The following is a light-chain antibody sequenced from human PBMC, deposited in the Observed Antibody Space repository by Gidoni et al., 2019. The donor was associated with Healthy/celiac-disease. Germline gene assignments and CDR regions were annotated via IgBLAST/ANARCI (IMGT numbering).Light chain of an antibody. CDR1: QSVSSY. CDR3: QQRSNWPPG. J-gene: IGKJ5*01. Sequence: EIVLTQSPATLSLSPGERATLPCRASQSVSSYLAWYQQKPGQAPRLLIYDASNRATGIPARFSGSGSGTDFTLTISSLEPEDFAVYYCQQRSNWPPGFXQXTRLEIK. CDR2: DAS. V-gene: IGKV3-11*01.